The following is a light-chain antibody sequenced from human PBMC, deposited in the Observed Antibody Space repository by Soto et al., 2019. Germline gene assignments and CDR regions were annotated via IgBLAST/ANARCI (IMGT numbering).Light chain of an antibody. Sequence: EIVLTQSPATLSVSPGERATLSCRASQYITIYLAWYQQKPGQAPRLLIYDASNRATGIPARFSGSGSGTDFTLTISSLEPDDFAVYYCQQRADWPITFGQGTKVDIK. CDR1: QYITIY. CDR3: QQRADWPIT. CDR2: DAS. V-gene: IGKV3-11*01. J-gene: IGKJ1*01.